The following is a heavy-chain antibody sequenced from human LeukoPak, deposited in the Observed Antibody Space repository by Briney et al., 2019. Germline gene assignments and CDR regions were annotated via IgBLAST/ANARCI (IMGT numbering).Heavy chain of an antibody. CDR3: ARDRSIWISGSYRNWFDP. V-gene: IGHV1-69*13. CDR2: IIPIFGTA. J-gene: IGHJ5*02. D-gene: IGHD1-26*01. CDR1: GGTFSSYA. Sequence: SVKVSCKASGGTFSSYAISWVRQAPGQGLEWMGGIIPIFGTANYAQKFQGRVTITADESTSTAYMELSSLRSEDTAVYYCARDRSIWISGSYRNWFDPWGQGTLVTVSS.